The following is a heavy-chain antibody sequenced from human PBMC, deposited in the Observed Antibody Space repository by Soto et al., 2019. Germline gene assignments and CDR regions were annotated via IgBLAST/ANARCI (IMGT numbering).Heavy chain of an antibody. J-gene: IGHJ4*01. CDR1: GFTFTKAW. V-gene: IGHV3-15*07. D-gene: IGHD3-16*01. CDR2: AKSEINGGAV. CDR3: SADLPDWGAYAFDY. Sequence: PGRSLILPCAASGFTFTKAWLNWVRQAPGKGLEWVGRAKSEINGGAVDYAAPVKGRFTISRDASQNTVYLQMNSLRADDTAVYYCSADLPDWGAYAFDYWGHGTQVTVSS.